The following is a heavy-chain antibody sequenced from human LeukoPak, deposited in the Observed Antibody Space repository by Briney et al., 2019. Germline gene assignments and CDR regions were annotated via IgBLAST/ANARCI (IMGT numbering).Heavy chain of an antibody. CDR3: ARPVWFGEFFPMDV. CDR1: GFTFSNYA. J-gene: IGHJ6*03. CDR2: ISYDGSNK. V-gene: IGHV3-30-3*01. D-gene: IGHD3-10*01. Sequence: GGSLRLSCSASGFTFSNYAMHWVRQAPGKGLEWVAVISYDGSNKYYADSVKGRFTISRDNSKNTLSLQMNSLRAEDTAVYYCARPVWFGEFFPMDVWGKGTTVTVSS.